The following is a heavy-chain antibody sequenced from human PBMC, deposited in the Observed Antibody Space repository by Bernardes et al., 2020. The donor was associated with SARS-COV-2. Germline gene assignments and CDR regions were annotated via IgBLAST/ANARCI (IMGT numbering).Heavy chain of an antibody. CDR1: GFSFASYA. CDR2: ISGSGSNT. J-gene: IGHJ4*01. Sequence: GGSLRLSCAASGFSFASYAMAWVRQVPGKGLEWVSGISGSGSNTFYADSVKGRFTISRDNSKNTLYVQMNSLGADDTAVYYCAKVPTLMTPRSFDYWGQGTLVTVSA. V-gene: IGHV3-23*01. CDR3: AKVPTLMTPRSFDY. D-gene: IGHD3-9*01.